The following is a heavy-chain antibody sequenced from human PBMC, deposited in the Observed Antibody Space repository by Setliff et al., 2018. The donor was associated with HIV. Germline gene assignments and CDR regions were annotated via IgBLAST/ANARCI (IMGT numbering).Heavy chain of an antibody. J-gene: IGHJ6*03. CDR1: GDSISSYY. D-gene: IGHD6-13*01. CDR3: ARGARLLAGYSDRWDYYYMAV. Sequence: SETLSLTCTVSGDSISSYYWSWIRQPPGKGLEWIGYIYIYNSGSTNYNPSLKSRVTISVDTSKNQFSLKLSSVTAADTAVYYCARGARLLAGYSDRWDYYYMAVWGKGTTVTVSS. V-gene: IGHV4-59*01. CDR2: IYIYNSGST.